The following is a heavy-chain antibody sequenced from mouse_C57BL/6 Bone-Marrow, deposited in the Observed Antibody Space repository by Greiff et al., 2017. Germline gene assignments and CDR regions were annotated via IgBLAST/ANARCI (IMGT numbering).Heavy chain of an antibody. D-gene: IGHD2-2*01. CDR1: GFTFSDYG. V-gene: IGHV5-17*01. CDR3: ARGDYAYEGAWFAY. J-gene: IGHJ3*01. Sequence: EVKLMESGRGLVKPGGSLKLSCAASGFTFSDYGMHWVRQAPEKGLKWVAYISSGSSTIYYTDTVKGRFTISRANAKNTLFLQMTSLRSEDTAMYYCARGDYAYEGAWFAYWGQGTLVTVSA. CDR2: ISSGSSTI.